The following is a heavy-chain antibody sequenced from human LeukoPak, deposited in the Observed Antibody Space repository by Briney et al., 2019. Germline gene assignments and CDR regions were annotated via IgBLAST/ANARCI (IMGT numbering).Heavy chain of an antibody. Sequence: GGSLRLSCSASGFTFSTYNMNWVRQAPGKGLEWVSFIGTSSGAIYYADSVKGRFTISRDNAKKSLYLQMNSLRDEDTAVYYCASAAGHFYGMDVWGQGTTVTVSS. J-gene: IGHJ6*02. CDR3: ASAAGHFYGMDV. CDR1: GFTFSTYN. CDR2: IGTSSGAI. V-gene: IGHV3-48*02.